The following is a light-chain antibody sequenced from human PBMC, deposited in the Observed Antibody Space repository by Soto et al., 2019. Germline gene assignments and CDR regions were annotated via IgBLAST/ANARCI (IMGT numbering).Light chain of an antibody. CDR3: SSYTRSSTWV. CDR2: AVS. V-gene: IGLV2-14*01. Sequence: SALTQPASVSGSPGQSITISCTGTSSDVGGYNYVSWYQQHPGKAPKLMIYAVSNRPSGVSNRLSGSKSGNTASLTISGLQAEDEADYYCSSYTRSSTWVFGGGTKLTVL. J-gene: IGLJ3*02. CDR1: SSDVGGYNY.